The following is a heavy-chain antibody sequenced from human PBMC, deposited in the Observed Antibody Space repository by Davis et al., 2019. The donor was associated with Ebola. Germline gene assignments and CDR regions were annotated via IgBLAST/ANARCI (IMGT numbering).Heavy chain of an antibody. CDR1: GFNVSSNY. J-gene: IGHJ3*01. CDR2: IYSGGNT. CDR3: SRARRGDGFGPYQFED. D-gene: IGHD2-2*01. V-gene: IGHV3-53*01. Sequence: GGSLRLSCTASGFNVSSNYMSWIRQAPGKGLEWVAVIYSGGNTYYVDSVKGRFTVSRANAKNSSYLEMSGQSVEDTSVYYCSRARRGDGFGPYQFEDWGQGTTVTVSS.